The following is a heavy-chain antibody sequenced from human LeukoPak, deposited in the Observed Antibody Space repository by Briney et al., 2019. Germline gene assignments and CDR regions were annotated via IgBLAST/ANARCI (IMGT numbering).Heavy chain of an antibody. CDR1: GYTFTGYY. J-gene: IGHJ4*02. D-gene: IGHD2-8*01. V-gene: IGHV1-2*02. Sequence: ASVKVSCKASGYTFTGYYMHWVRQAPGQGLEWMGWINPNSGGTNYAQKFQGRVTMTRDTSISTAYMELSRLRSDDTAVYYCERQLMVYAIGYFDYWGQGTLVTVSS. CDR3: ERQLMVYAIGYFDY. CDR2: INPNSGGT.